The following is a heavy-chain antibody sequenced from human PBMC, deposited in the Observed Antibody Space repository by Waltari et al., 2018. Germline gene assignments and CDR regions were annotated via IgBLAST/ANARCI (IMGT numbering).Heavy chain of an antibody. V-gene: IGHV3-74*03. D-gene: IGHD1-1*01. CDR1: GFTFSSFW. CDR2: ISTDARET. CDR3: ARVSRRTYRSPVPGRHYYYGMDV. J-gene: IGHJ6*02. Sequence: EEQLVESGGGLVQPGDSLRLSCAASGFTFSSFWMNWVRQAPGRGPLGVSRISTDARETTYADSVKGRFTISRDNARNTLYLQMNRLRAEDTAVYFCARVSRRTYRSPVPGRHYYYGMDVWGQGTTVTVSS.